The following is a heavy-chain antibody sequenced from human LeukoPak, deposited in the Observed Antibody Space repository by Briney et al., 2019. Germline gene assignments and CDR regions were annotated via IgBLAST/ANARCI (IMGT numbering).Heavy chain of an antibody. Sequence: GGSLRLSCVVSGFTFSDYYMDWVRQTPGKGLEWIGRTKAKVDNYVTEYAASVKGRFTISRDNSKNTLYLQMNSLRAEDTAVYYCAKYVSARGPPYALAVWGQGTTVTVSS. V-gene: IGHV3-72*01. CDR2: TKAKVDNYVT. CDR1: GFTFSDYY. CDR3: AKYVSARGPPYALAV. D-gene: IGHD2/OR15-2a*01. J-gene: IGHJ6*02.